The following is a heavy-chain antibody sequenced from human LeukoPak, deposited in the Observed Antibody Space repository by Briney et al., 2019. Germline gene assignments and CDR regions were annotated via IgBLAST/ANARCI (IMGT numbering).Heavy chain of an antibody. CDR2: IYYNGST. V-gene: IGHV4-59*08. Sequence: PSETLSLTCTVSGGSISSYFWSWIRQPPPKGLELIGYIYYNGSTNYNPSLKSRVTISVDTSKNQFSLKLSSVTAADTAVYYCASTARYSRANYYYYGMDVWGQGTTVTVSS. D-gene: IGHD6-13*01. CDR3: ASTARYSRANYYYYGMDV. CDR1: GGSISSYF. J-gene: IGHJ6*02.